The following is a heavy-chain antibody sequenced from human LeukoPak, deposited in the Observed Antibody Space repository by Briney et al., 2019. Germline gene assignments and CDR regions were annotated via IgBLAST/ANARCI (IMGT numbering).Heavy chain of an antibody. CDR3: ARGLKRNWFDP. J-gene: IGHJ5*02. CDR1: GFTFSNYV. CDR2: ISGSGDTT. V-gene: IGHV3-23*01. Sequence: GGSLRLSCAASGFTFSNYVMSWVRQAPGKGLEWVSAISGSGDTTYYSDSVRGRFTISRDNSKNTLYLQMNSLRAEDTAVYYCARGLKRNWFDPWGQGTLVTVSS.